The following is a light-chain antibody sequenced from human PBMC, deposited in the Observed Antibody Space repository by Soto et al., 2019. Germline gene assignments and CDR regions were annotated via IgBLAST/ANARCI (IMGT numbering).Light chain of an antibody. CDR1: SSNIGAGYD. J-gene: IGLJ1*01. V-gene: IGLV1-40*01. CDR2: GNS. CDR3: QSYDSSLSGFYV. Sequence: QSVLTQPPSVSGAPGQRVTISRTGSSSNIGAGYDVHWYQQLPGTAPKLLIYGNSNRPSGVPDRFSGSKSGTSASLAITGLQAEDEADYYCQSYDSSLSGFYVFGTGTKVTLL.